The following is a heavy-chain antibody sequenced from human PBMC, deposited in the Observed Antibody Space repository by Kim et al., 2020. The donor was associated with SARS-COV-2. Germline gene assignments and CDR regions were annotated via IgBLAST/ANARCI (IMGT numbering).Heavy chain of an antibody. CDR1: GFTFSNAW. CDR2: IKSKTDGGTT. CDR3: TTDPIYDFWSGYDGFDY. Sequence: GGSLRLSCAASGFTFSNAWMSWVRQAPGKGLEWVGRIKSKTDGGTTDYAAPVKGRFTISRDDSKNTLYLQMNSLKTEDTAVYYCTTDPIYDFWSGYDGFDYWSQGTLVTVSS. D-gene: IGHD3-3*01. J-gene: IGHJ4*02. V-gene: IGHV3-15*01.